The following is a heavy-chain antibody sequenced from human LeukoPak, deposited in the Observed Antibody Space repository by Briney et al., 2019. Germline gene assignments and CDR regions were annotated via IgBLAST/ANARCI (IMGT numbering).Heavy chain of an antibody. D-gene: IGHD2-15*01. V-gene: IGHV3-30*02. J-gene: IGHJ4*02. CDR3: AKSPVSSCRGSFCYPFDY. Sequence: PGGSVRLSCAACGFTLKRYGVHWLRGAPGKALEGVTFIRYEGSNKYYADSVKGRFTISRDISKNTLHLQMKPLSAEDTAVYFCAKSPVSSCRGSFCYPFDYWGQGSLLTVSS. CDR1: GFTLKRYG. CDR2: IRYEGSNK.